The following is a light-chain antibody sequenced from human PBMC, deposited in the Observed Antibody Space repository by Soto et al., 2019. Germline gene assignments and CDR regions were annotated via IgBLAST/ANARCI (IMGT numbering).Light chain of an antibody. CDR1: QSIIRW. J-gene: IGKJ5*01. CDR2: KAS. CDR3: QQYSKYPVS. V-gene: IGKV1-5*03. Sequence: IQMTQSPSTLSASLGDRVDISCRVSQSIIRWLAWYRQKPGKVPELLIYKASTLESGVPSRFSGSGSGTEFTLTISSLQPDDLATYFCQQYSKYPVSFGQGTRLEIK.